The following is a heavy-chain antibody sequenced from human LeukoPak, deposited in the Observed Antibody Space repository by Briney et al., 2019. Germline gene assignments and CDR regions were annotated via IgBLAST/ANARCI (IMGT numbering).Heavy chain of an antibody. Sequence: PGGSLRLSCAASGFTFSGSAMHWVRQASGKGLEWVGRIRSKVNNYATAYAASVKGRFTISRDDSKNTAYLQMNSLKSEDTAVYYCCRHDCSGGSCYNLDYWGQGTLVTVSS. CDR2: IRSKVNNYAT. CDR1: GFTFSGSA. V-gene: IGHV3-73*01. J-gene: IGHJ4*02. CDR3: CRHDCSGGSCYNLDY. D-gene: IGHD2-15*01.